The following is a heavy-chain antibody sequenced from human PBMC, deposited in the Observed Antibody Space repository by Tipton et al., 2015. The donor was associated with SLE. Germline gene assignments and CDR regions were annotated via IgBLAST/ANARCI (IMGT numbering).Heavy chain of an antibody. CDR2: INHSGST. V-gene: IGHV4-34*01. CDR1: GGSFSGYY. J-gene: IGHJ4*02. CDR3: AREGVTSNLGYFDY. Sequence: TLSLTCAVYGGSFSGYYWSWIRQPPGKGLEWIGEINHSGSTNYNPSLKSRVTISVDTSKNQFSLKLSSVTAADTAVYYCAREGVTSNLGYFDYWGQGTLVTVSS. D-gene: IGHD7-27*01.